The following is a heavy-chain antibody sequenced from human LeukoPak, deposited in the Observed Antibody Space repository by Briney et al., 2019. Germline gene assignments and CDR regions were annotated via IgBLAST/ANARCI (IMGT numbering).Heavy chain of an antibody. CDR3: ARGNWNDIGYYYYGMDV. D-gene: IGHD1-1*01. CDR2: MNPNSGNT. V-gene: IGHV1-8*01. Sequence: GASVKVSCKASGYTFTSYDIHWVRQATGQGLEWMGWMNPNSGNTGYAQKFQGRVTLTRNTSISTAYMELSSLRSEDTAVYYCARGNWNDIGYYYYGMDVWGQGTTVTVSS. CDR1: GYTFTSYD. J-gene: IGHJ6*02.